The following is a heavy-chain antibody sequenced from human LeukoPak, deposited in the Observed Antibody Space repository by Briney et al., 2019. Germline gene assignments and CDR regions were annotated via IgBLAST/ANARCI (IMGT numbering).Heavy chain of an antibody. CDR2: ISSSGSTI. CDR3: ARVPLYDSSGYYLGPQKIDY. V-gene: IGHV3-48*03. Sequence: GGSLRLSCAASGFTFDDYAMHWVRQAPGKGLEWVSYISSSGSTIYYADSVKGRFTISRDNAKNSLYLQMNSLRAEDTAVYYCARVPLYDSSGYYLGPQKIDYWGQGTLVTVSS. D-gene: IGHD3-22*01. CDR1: GFTFDDYA. J-gene: IGHJ4*02.